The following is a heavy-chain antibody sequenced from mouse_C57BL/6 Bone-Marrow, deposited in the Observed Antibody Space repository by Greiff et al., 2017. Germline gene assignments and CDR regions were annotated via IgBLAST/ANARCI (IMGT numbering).Heavy chain of an antibody. J-gene: IGHJ2*01. V-gene: IGHV14-1*01. Sequence: VHVKQSGAELVRPGASVKLSCTASGFNIKDYYMHWVKQRPEQGLEWIGRIDPEDGDTEYAPKLQGKANMTADTSSNTAYLQLSSLSSEDTAFYYFTTGGVSPDYWGQGTTLTVSS. CDR3: TTGGVSPDY. CDR2: IDPEDGDT. D-gene: IGHD2-10*02. CDR1: GFNIKDYY.